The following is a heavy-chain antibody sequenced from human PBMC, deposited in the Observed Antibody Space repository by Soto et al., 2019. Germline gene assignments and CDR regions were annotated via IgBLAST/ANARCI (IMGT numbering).Heavy chain of an antibody. D-gene: IGHD7-27*01. CDR2: INAGYGNT. CDR1: GYTFSSYA. CDR3: ARDTGDGTFDF. J-gene: IGHJ4*02. V-gene: IGHV1-3*01. Sequence: ASVKVSCKASGYTFSSYAMHWVRQAPGQRLEWMGWINAGYGNTKSSQKFQDRVTISRDTSASTAYMELTSLRSEDTAVYYCARDTGDGTFDFWGQRTLVTVSS.